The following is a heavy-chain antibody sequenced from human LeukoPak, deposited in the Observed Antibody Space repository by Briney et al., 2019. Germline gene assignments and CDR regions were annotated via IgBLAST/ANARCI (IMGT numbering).Heavy chain of an antibody. CDR2: IYTSRSP. D-gene: IGHD1-26*01. V-gene: IGHV4-4*07. CDR1: GVSISGFY. CDR3: ARDGGSYFRYYMDV. J-gene: IGHJ6*03. Sequence: SETLSLTCTVSGVSISGFYWSWFRQPAGKGLEWIGRIYTSRSPNYNPSLKSRVTISLDKSTNQFSLNLSSVTAADTAMYYCARDGGSYFRYYMDVWGKETTVTVSS.